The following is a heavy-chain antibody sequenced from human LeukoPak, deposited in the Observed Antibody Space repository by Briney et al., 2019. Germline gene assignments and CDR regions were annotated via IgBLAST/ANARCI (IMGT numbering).Heavy chain of an antibody. D-gene: IGHD4-17*01. Sequence: SVKVSCKASGGTFSSYAISWVRQAPGQGLEWMGGIIPIFGTANCAQKFQGRVTITTDESTSTAYMELSSLRSEDTAVYYCARDSTVTPQIFDYWGQGTLVTVSS. CDR2: IIPIFGTA. J-gene: IGHJ4*02. CDR3: ARDSTVTPQIFDY. V-gene: IGHV1-69*05. CDR1: GGTFSSYA.